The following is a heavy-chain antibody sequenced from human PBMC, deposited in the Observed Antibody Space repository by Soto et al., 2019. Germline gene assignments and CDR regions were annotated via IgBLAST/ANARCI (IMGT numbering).Heavy chain of an antibody. Sequence: ASVKVSCKASGFTFTSSAVQWVRQARGQRLEWIGWIVVGSGNTNYAQKFQERVTITRDMSTSTAYMELSSLRSEDTAVYYCAAYSNSVLANYFYSYYGMDVWGQGTTVTVSS. J-gene: IGHJ6*02. CDR2: IVVGSGNT. CDR3: AAYSNSVLANYFYSYYGMDV. V-gene: IGHV1-58*01. CDR1: GFTFTSSA. D-gene: IGHD6-13*01.